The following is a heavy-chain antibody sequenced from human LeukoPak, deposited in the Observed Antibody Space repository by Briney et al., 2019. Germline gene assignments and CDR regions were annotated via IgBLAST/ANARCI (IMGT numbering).Heavy chain of an antibody. CDR1: GGSISSSSYY. J-gene: IGHJ6*03. CDR3: ARQFGIAVAGRYYYYMDV. Sequence: PSETLSLTCTVSGGSISSSSYYWGWIRQPPGKGLEWIGEINHSGSTNYNPSLKSRVTISVDTSKNQFSLKLSSVTAADTAVYYCARQFGIAVAGRYYYYMDVWGKGTTVTISS. CDR2: INHSGST. D-gene: IGHD6-19*01. V-gene: IGHV4-39*01.